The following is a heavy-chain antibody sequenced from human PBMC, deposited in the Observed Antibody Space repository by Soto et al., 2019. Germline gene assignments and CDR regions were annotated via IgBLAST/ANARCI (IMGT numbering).Heavy chain of an antibody. CDR2: ISTYNGNT. CDR3: ARDDDFWSGYYHLYYYGMDV. J-gene: IGHJ6*02. CDR1: GYTFSTYG. D-gene: IGHD3-3*01. V-gene: IGHV1-18*01. Sequence: QVQLVQSGAEVKKPGASVNVSCKASGYTFSTYGISWVRQAPGQGLEWMGWISTYNGNTNYAQKLQGRVTMTTDTTKNTAYMELRSLRSDDTAVYYCARDDDFWSGYYHLYYYGMDVWGQGTTVNVSS.